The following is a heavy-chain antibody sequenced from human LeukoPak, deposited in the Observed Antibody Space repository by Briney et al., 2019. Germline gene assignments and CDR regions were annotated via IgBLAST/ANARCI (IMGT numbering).Heavy chain of an antibody. D-gene: IGHD3-10*01. V-gene: IGHV3-33*01. Sequence: GRSLRLSCAASGFTFSSYGMHWVRQAPGKGLEWVAVIWYDGSNKYYADSVKGRFTISRDNSKNTLYLQMNGLRAEDTAVYYCARGLRGVIDYYYYYMDVWGKGTTVTVSS. CDR1: GFTFSSYG. CDR2: IWYDGSNK. J-gene: IGHJ6*03. CDR3: ARGLRGVIDYYYYYMDV.